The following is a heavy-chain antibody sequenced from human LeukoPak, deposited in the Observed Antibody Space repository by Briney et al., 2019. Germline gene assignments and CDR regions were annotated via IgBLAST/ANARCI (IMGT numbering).Heavy chain of an antibody. CDR1: GFTCSDYA. V-gene: IGHV3-11*01. Sequence: GGSLRLSCAASGFTCSDYAMSWIRQAPGKGLEWVSYISSSGSTIYYADSVKGRFTISRDNAKNSLYLQMNSLRAEDTAVYYCARVGITFGGVIVNYYYGMDVWGQGTTVTVSS. CDR3: ARVGITFGGVIVNYYYGMDV. J-gene: IGHJ6*02. CDR2: ISSSGSTI. D-gene: IGHD3-16*02.